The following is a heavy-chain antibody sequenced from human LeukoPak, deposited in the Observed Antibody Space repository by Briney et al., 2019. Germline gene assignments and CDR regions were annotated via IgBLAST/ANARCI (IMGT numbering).Heavy chain of an antibody. J-gene: IGHJ4*02. D-gene: IGHD3-22*01. CDR2: IFSGGSA. Sequence: PGGSLRLSCAASGVKVSSNYMSWVRQAPGKGLEWVSVIFSGGSAYDVDSVKGRFTISRDNSKNTLYLQMNSLRVEDTAVYYCASFLGGYSSFHWGQGTLVAVSS. CDR3: ASFLGGYSSFH. CDR1: GVKVSSNY. V-gene: IGHV3-66*02.